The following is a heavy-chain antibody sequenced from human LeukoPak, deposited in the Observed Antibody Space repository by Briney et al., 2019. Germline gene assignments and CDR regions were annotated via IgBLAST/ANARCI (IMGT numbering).Heavy chain of an antibody. J-gene: IGHJ6*03. CDR1: GYTFTSYG. V-gene: IGHV1-18*01. D-gene: IGHD3-9*01. CDR3: ARDLYYDILTGYYNYYYMDV. Sequence: ASVKVSCKASGYTFTSYGISWVRQAPGQGLEWMGWISAYNGNTNYAQKLQGRVTMTTDTSTSTAYMELRSLRSDDTAVYYCARDLYYDILTGYYNYYYMDVWGKGTTVTISS. CDR2: ISAYNGNT.